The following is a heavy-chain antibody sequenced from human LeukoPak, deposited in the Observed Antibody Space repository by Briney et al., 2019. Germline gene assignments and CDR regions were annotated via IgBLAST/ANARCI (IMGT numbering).Heavy chain of an antibody. CDR3: ARGGRYYYDSSGYSH. V-gene: IGHV4-59*01. CDR2: IYYSGST. CDR1: GGSISSYY. D-gene: IGHD3-22*01. Sequence: SETLSLTCTVSGGSISSYYWSWIRQPPGKGLEWIGYIYYSGSTNYNPSLKSRVTISVDTSKNQFSPKLSSVTAADTAVYYCARGGRYYYDSSGYSHWGQGTLVTVSS. J-gene: IGHJ4*02.